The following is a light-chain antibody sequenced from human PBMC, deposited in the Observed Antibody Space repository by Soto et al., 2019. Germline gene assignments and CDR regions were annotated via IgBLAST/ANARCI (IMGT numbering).Light chain of an antibody. V-gene: IGLV2-14*01. CDR1: SSDVGGYDF. Sequence: QSALTQPASVSGSPGQSITISCSGTSSDVGGYDFVSWYQQHPGKAPKLMIYKVSNRPSGVSNRFSGSKSGSTASLTISGLQAEDEADYHCSSYTSSTTLVFGTGTKVTVL. J-gene: IGLJ1*01. CDR2: KVS. CDR3: SSYTSSTTLV.